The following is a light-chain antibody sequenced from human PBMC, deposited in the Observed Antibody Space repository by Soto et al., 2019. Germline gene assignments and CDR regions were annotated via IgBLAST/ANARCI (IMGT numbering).Light chain of an antibody. CDR3: SSYTSNNTWV. Sequence: SALTQPASVSGSPGQSITISCTGTSSDVGRYKFVSWYQQHPDKAPKLMIYEVSNRPPGVSDRFSGSKSGKTASLTISGLRAEDECDYYCSSYTSNNTWVFGGGTKLTVL. J-gene: IGLJ3*02. CDR1: SSDVGRYKF. V-gene: IGLV2-14*01. CDR2: EVS.